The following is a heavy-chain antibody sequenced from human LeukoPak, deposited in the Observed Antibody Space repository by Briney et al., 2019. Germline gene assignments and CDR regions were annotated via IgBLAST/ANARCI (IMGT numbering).Heavy chain of an antibody. V-gene: IGHV4-59*02. CDR3: ATRKLGNDY. CDR1: GGSVSNYY. CDR2: VYYTET. D-gene: IGHD7-27*01. J-gene: IGHJ4*02. Sequence: SETLSLTCTVSGGSVSNYYWSWIRQSPGRGLEWIGYVYYTETSYNPSLKSRVTISADTSKNQFSLKLYSVTAADTAVYYCATRKLGNDYWGQGTLVTVSS.